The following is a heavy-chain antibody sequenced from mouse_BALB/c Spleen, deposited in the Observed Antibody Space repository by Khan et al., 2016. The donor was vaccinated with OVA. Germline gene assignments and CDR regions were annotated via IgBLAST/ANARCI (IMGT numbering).Heavy chain of an antibody. V-gene: IGHV2-2*01. CDR1: GFSLTTYG. CDR2: IRNGGNT. D-gene: IGHD2-14*01. J-gene: IGHJ3*01. Sequence: QVQLKQSGPGLVQPSQSLSITCTVSGFSLTTYGVHWVRQSPGKGLEWLGVIRNGGNTDHNAAFISRLSITKDNSKSQVFFKMNSLQADDTAMYYCARNSYMYDFTYWGQGTLVTVSA. CDR3: ARNSYMYDFTY.